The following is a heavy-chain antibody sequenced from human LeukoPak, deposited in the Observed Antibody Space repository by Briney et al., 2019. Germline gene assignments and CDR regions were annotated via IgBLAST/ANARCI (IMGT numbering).Heavy chain of an antibody. V-gene: IGHV3-23*01. CDR2: IRGSGGDT. CDR3: AKGAAAGVYYYGLDV. J-gene: IGHJ6*02. CDR1: GFTFSTYA. Sequence: PGGSLRLSCAASGFTFSTYAMSWVRQAPGKGLEWVSVIRGSGGDTYYADSVKGRFTISRDNSKNTLYLQMNSLRAEDTAVYYCAKGAAAGVYYYGLDVWGQGTTVTVSS. D-gene: IGHD6-13*01.